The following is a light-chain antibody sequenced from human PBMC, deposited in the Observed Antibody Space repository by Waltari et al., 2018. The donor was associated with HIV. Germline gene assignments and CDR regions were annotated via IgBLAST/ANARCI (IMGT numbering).Light chain of an antibody. V-gene: IGLV2-14*01. J-gene: IGLJ2*01. Sequence: QSALTQPASVSGSPGQSITISCTGSSSDIGVSDFVSWYQFRPGEAPRLIIFEVNARHSDTSDRFSGSKSGNTASLTISAIQTEDEADYYCSSYSTGATLVLLGGGTKLTVL. CDR1: SSDIGVSDF. CDR2: EVN. CDR3: SSYSTGATLVL.